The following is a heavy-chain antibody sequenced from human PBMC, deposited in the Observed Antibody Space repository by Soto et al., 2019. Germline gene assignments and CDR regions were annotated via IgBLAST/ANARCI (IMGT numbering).Heavy chain of an antibody. CDR1: GYTFTSYA. V-gene: IGHV1-3*01. CDR3: ARSNGIIEQPTTPYYYGMDV. J-gene: IGHJ6*02. D-gene: IGHD1-1*01. Sequence: GASVKVSCKASGYTFTSYAMHWVRQAPGQRLEWMGWINAGNGNTKYSQKFQGRVTITRDTSASTAYMELSSLRSEDTAVYYCARSNGIIEQPTTPYYYGMDVWGQGTTVTVSS. CDR2: INAGNGNT.